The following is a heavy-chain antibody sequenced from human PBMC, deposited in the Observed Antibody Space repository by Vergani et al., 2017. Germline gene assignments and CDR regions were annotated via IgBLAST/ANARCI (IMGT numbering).Heavy chain of an antibody. V-gene: IGHV1-69*04. J-gene: IGHJ4*02. CDR1: GGTFSSYA. CDR2: IIPILGIA. D-gene: IGHD6-19*01. Sequence: QVQLVQSGAEVKKPGSSVKVSCKASGGTFSSYAIRWVRQAPGQGLEWMGRIIPILGIANYAQKFQGRVTITADKSTSTAYMKLSSLGSEDTAVYYCAGADSSGWCGENYFDYWGQGTLVTVAS. CDR3: AGADSSGWCGENYFDY.